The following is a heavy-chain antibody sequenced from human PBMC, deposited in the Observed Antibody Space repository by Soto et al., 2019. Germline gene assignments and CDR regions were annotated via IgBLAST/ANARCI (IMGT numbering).Heavy chain of an antibody. CDR2: IYYSGST. J-gene: IGHJ3*01. CDR1: GGSISSYY. Sequence: QVQLQESGPGLVKPSETLSLTCTVSGGSISSYYWSWIRQPPGKGLEWIGYIYYSGSTNYNPSLKSRVTISVDTSKNQFSLKLSSVTAADTAVYYCARVWGVAFDLWGQRTLVTVSS. D-gene: IGHD3-10*01. V-gene: IGHV4-59*01. CDR3: ARVWGVAFDL.